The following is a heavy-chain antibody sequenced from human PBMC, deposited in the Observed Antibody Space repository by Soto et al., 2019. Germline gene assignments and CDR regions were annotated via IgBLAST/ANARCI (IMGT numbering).Heavy chain of an antibody. Sequence: SETLSLTCAVYGGSFSGYCWSWIRQPPGKGLEWIGEINHSGSTNYNPSLKSRVTISVDTSKNQFSLKLSSVTAADTAVYYCARGSRIYSYGYFLDYWGQGTLVTVSS. V-gene: IGHV4-34*01. CDR1: GGSFSGYC. CDR3: ARGSRIYSYGYFLDY. CDR2: INHSGST. D-gene: IGHD5-18*01. J-gene: IGHJ4*02.